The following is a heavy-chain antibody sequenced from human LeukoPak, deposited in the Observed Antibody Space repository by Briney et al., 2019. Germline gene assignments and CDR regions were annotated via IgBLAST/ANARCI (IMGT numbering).Heavy chain of an antibody. CDR3: ARVGVYYYDSSGYYRSSYFDY. D-gene: IGHD3-22*01. CDR1: GGTFSSYA. V-gene: IGHV1-69*13. J-gene: IGHJ4*02. CDR2: IIPIFGTA. Sequence: ASVKVSCKAPGGTFSSYAISWVRQAPGQGLEWMGGIIPIFGTANYAQKFQGRVTITADESTSTAYMELSSLRSEDTAVYYCARVGVYYYDSSGYYRSSYFDYWGQGTLVTVSS.